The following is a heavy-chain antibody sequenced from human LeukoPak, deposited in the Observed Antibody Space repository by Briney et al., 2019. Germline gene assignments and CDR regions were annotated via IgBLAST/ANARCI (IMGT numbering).Heavy chain of an antibody. CDR2: ISGSGGST. Sequence: GGSLRLSCAASGFTFSSYAMSWVRQAPGKGLEWVSAISGSGGSTYYADSVKGRFTISRDNSKNTLYLQMNSLRAEDTAVYYCARENIVVVPAAMRRHYYYGMDVWGQGTTVTVSS. CDR3: ARENIVVVPAAMRRHYYYGMDV. V-gene: IGHV3-23*01. J-gene: IGHJ6*02. CDR1: GFTFSSYA. D-gene: IGHD2-2*01.